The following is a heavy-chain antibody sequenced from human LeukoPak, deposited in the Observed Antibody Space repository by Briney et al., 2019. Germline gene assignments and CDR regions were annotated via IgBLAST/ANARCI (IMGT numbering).Heavy chain of an antibody. J-gene: IGHJ4*02. D-gene: IGHD3-16*01. CDR2: IYSDGST. V-gene: IGHV3-53*01. CDR1: GFIVSGDF. Sequence: GGSLRLSCAASGFIVSGDFMSWVRQAPGKGLEWVSVIYSDGSTYYADSVKGRFTISRDNSKNTLDLQMTGLRAEDTAVYYCARERGGGRDSPWFDYWGQGTLVTVSS. CDR3: ARERGGGRDSPWFDY.